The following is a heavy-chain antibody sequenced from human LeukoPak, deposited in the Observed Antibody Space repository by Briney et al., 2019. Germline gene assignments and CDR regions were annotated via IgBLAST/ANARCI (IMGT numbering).Heavy chain of an antibody. CDR3: ATQIAADNWFDP. V-gene: IGHV4-61*01. CDR1: GVSTSSSNSY. D-gene: IGHD6-6*01. J-gene: IGHJ5*02. CDR2: IYYSGST. Sequence: PSETLSLTCTVSGVSTSSSNSYWSWIRQPPGKGLEWIGYIYYSGSTNYNPSLKSRVTISVDTSKNQFSLKLSSVTAADTAVYYCATQIAADNWFDPWGQGTLVTVSS.